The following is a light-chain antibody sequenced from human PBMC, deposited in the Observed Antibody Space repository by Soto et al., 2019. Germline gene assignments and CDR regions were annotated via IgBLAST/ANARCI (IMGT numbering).Light chain of an antibody. J-gene: IGKJ1*01. CDR1: QSVSSTY. CDR3: QHYGSSPPWT. V-gene: IGKV3-20*01. CDR2: AAS. Sequence: DIVLTQSPGTLSLSPGERATLSGRASQSVSSTYLAWYQQKPGQAPRLLIFAASNRATGIPDRFSGSGSGTDFTLTISSLEPEDFALYYCQHYGSSPPWTFGQGTKVEVK.